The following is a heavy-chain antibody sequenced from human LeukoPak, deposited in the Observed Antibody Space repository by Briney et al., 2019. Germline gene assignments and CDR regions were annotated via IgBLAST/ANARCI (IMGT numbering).Heavy chain of an antibody. J-gene: IGHJ4*02. V-gene: IGHV4-4*07. CDR2: IYTSGST. CDR1: GGSISSYY. Sequence: SETLSLTCTVSGGSISSYYWSWIRQPAGKGLEWIGRIYTSGSTNYNPSLKSRVTMSVDTSKNQFFLKLSSVTAADTAVYYCARSYYYDSSGLFDYWGQGTLVTVSS. D-gene: IGHD3-22*01. CDR3: ARSYYYDSSGLFDY.